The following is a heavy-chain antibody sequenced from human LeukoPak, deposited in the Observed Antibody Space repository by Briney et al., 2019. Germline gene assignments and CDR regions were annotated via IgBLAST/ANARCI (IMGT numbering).Heavy chain of an antibody. CDR1: GYTFTSYG. D-gene: IGHD3-22*01. Sequence: ASVKVSYKASGYTFTSYGISWVRQAPGQGLEWMGWISAYNGNTNYAQKLQGRVTMTTDTSTSTAYMELRSLRSDDTAVYDCARAEDSSGYVGFDYWGQGTLVTVSS. J-gene: IGHJ4*02. CDR3: ARAEDSSGYVGFDY. CDR2: ISAYNGNT. V-gene: IGHV1-18*01.